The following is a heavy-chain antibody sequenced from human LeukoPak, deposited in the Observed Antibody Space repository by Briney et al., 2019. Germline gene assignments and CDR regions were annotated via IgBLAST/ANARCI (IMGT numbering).Heavy chain of an antibody. CDR1: GLTFSSYA. CDR3: AKDSRVTRSYSSSWPDAFDI. V-gene: IGHV3-23*01. J-gene: IGHJ3*02. CDR2: INGSGGGT. Sequence: GGCLRLSCEASGLTFSSYAMSWVRQASGKGLEWVSGINGSGGGTYYTDSVKGRFTISRDNSKNTLYLQMNSLRDEDTAVYYCAKDSRVTRSYSSSWPDAFDIWGQGTMVTVSS. D-gene: IGHD6-13*01.